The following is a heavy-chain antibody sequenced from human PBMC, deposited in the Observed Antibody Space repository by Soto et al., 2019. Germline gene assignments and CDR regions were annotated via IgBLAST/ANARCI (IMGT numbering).Heavy chain of an antibody. J-gene: IGHJ6*03. CDR2: IWYDGSNK. V-gene: IGHV3-33*01. Sequence: QPGGFLRLSCAASGFTFSSYGMHWVRQAPGKGLEWVAVIWYDGSNKYYADSVKGRFSISRDNSKNTLYLQMNSLRAEDTAVYYCARGGSYYYYYMDVWGKGTTVTVS. D-gene: IGHD2-15*01. CDR3: ARGGSYYYYYMDV. CDR1: GFTFSSYG.